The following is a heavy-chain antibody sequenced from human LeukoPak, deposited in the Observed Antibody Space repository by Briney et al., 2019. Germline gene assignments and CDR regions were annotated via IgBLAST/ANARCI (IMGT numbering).Heavy chain of an antibody. J-gene: IGHJ4*02. CDR3: AGMLGYYDSSGYYYVGDY. CDR2: IYSGGST. Sequence: PGGSLRLSCAASGFTVSSNYMSWVRQAPGKGLEWVSVIYSGGSTYYADSVKGRFTISRDNSKNTLYLQMNSLRAEDTAVYYCAGMLGYYDSSGYYYVGDYRGQGTLVTVSS. D-gene: IGHD3-22*01. CDR1: GFTVSSNY. V-gene: IGHV3-66*01.